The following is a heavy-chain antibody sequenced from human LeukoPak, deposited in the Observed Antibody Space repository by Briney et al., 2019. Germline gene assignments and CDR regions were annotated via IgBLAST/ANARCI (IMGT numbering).Heavy chain of an antibody. D-gene: IGHD2-2*01. Sequence: PGGSLRLSCSASGFTFSSYSMNWVRQAPGKGLEWVSYISSSTSTIYYADSVKGRFTISRDNAKNSLYLQINSLRAEDTAVYYCARLPVVPAAIIYYYYYYYMDVWGKGTTVTVSS. J-gene: IGHJ6*03. V-gene: IGHV3-48*01. CDR3: ARLPVVPAAIIYYYYYYYMDV. CDR1: GFTFSSYS. CDR2: ISSSTSTI.